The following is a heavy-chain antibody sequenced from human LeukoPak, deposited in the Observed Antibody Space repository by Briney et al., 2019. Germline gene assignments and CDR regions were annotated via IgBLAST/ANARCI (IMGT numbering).Heavy chain of an antibody. Sequence: GGSLRLSCAASGFTFSSYGMHWVRQAPGKGLEWVAFIQYDGSNKYYADSVKGRFTISRDNSKNTLYLQMNSLRAEDTAVYCCARERGAGYGSGNYPSDYWGQGTLVTVSS. CDR3: ARERGAGYGSGNYPSDY. D-gene: IGHD3-10*01. J-gene: IGHJ4*02. CDR1: GFTFSSYG. V-gene: IGHV3-30*02. CDR2: IQYDGSNK.